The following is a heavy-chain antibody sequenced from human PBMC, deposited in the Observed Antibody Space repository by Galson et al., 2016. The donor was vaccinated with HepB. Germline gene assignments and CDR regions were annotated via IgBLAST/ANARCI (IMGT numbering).Heavy chain of an antibody. D-gene: IGHD3-22*01. J-gene: IGHJ2*01. CDR2: IYWNDYQ. V-gene: IGHV2-5*01. CDR1: GLSLSTGEVN. CDR3: VLSGVSYYYDSRGTPGWPFDL. Sequence: PALVKPPQTLTLTCTFSGLSLSTGEVNVGWIRQPPGEALEWLALIYWNDYQRYSPSLKGRLSITKYTFKNQVVLTVTNMDPADTARYYCVLSGVSYYYDSRGTPGWPFDLWGRGTLVTVPS.